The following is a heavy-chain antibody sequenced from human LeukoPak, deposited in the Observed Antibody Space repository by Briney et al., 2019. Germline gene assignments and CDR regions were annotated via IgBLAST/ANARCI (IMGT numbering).Heavy chain of an antibody. Sequence: GGSLRLSCTASGLIFGDHAMSWVRQAPGKGLECVGFIRSKAYGGTTEYAASVTGRFTISRDDSKGIAYLQMNGLKTEDTGVYYCARGPILLWIHNGMDVWGQGTTVIVSS. V-gene: IGHV3-49*04. CDR3: ARGPILLWIHNGMDV. J-gene: IGHJ6*02. D-gene: IGHD3-10*01. CDR1: GLIFGDHA. CDR2: IRSKAYGGTT.